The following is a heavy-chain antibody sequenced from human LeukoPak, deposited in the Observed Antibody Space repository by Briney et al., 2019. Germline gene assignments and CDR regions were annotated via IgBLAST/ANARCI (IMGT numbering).Heavy chain of an antibody. CDR1: GFTFSSYA. D-gene: IGHD3-16*02. V-gene: IGHV3-23*01. Sequence: PGGSLRLSCAASGFTFSSYAMSWVRQAPGKGLKWVSAISGSGGSTYYADSVKGRFTISRDNSKNTLYLQMNSLRAEDTAVYYCAKDRDDYVWGSYRDYWGQGTLVTVSS. CDR3: AKDRDDYVWGSYRDY. CDR2: ISGSGGST. J-gene: IGHJ4*02.